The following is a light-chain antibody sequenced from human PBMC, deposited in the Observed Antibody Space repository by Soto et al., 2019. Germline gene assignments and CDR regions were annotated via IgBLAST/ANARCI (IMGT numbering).Light chain of an antibody. Sequence: QSALTQPASVSGSPGQSITISCTGTSSDVGGYNYVSWYQQVPGMAPRLLIYVDNQRPSGVPARFSASRSGASASLAISGLQAADEADYYCAAWGANRDLLFGGGTQLTVL. CDR2: VDN. CDR1: SSDVGGYNY. V-gene: IGLV2-14*01. CDR3: AAWGANRDLL. J-gene: IGLJ7*01.